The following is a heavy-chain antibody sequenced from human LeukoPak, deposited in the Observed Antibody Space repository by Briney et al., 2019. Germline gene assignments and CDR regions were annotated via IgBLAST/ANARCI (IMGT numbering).Heavy chain of an antibody. CDR3: AAWTDRGYSY. J-gene: IGHJ4*02. V-gene: IGHV3-7*01. D-gene: IGHD5-12*01. CDR2: INPDGDGM. CDR1: GFTFSRSW. Sequence: GGSLRLSCTASGFTFSRSWMNWIRQAPGKELEWVANINPDGDGMRFVDSVKGRFTMSRDNAQSSLHLQMNSLRVEDTAFYYCAAWTDRGYSYWGQGVLVTVSS.